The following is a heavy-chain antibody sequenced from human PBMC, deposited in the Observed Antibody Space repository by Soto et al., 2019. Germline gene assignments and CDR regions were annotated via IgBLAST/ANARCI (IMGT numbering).Heavy chain of an antibody. Sequence: ENVSISCTVSRDSLNHKDYSWGWVRQPPGKGLEWIASISYSGPAYYNPSLKSRVTQSIDTSRNQFSLKLASMTAADTAVYFCASQKLDVPAFFDYWGQG. CDR1: RDSLNHKDYS. CDR2: ISYSGPA. D-gene: IGHD3-16*01. V-gene: IGHV4-39*01. J-gene: IGHJ4*02. CDR3: ASQKLDVPAFFDY.